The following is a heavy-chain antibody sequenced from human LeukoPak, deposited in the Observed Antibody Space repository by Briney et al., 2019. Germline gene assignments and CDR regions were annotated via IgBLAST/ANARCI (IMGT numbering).Heavy chain of an antibody. Sequence: ASVKVSCKASGYTFTSYDIIWVRQPSGQGLEWMGWMNPNSGHTGYAHKFQGRVTMTMSTSISTAYMELTSLTSEDSAVYYCARSFVGARKRNDYWGQGTLVTVSS. V-gene: IGHV1-8*01. J-gene: IGHJ4*02. CDR1: GYTFTSYD. CDR3: ARSFVGARKRNDY. D-gene: IGHD1-26*01. CDR2: MNPNSGHT.